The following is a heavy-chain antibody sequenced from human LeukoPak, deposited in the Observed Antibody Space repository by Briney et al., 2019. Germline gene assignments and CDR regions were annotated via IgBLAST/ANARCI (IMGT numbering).Heavy chain of an antibody. D-gene: IGHD2-15*01. V-gene: IGHV1-2*02. CDR2: INPNSGGT. CDR1: GYAFTGYC. Sequence: ASVKVSCKASGYAFTGYCMHWVRQAPGQGLEWMGWINPNSGGTNYAQKFQGRVTMTRDTSISTAYMELSRLRSDDTAVYYCARSKVVVAAKVFDYWGQGTLVTVSS. CDR3: ARSKVVVAAKVFDY. J-gene: IGHJ4*02.